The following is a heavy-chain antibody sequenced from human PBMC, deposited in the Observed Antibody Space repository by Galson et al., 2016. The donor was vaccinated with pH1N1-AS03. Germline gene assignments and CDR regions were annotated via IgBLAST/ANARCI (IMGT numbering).Heavy chain of an antibody. CDR2: IYPGDSDT. CDR1: GSSFSSYW. V-gene: IGHV5-51*01. J-gene: IGHJ6*02. D-gene: IGHD3-10*01. CDR3: ARQQFDGMDV. Sequence: QSGAEVTQPGESLKISCKGSGSSFSSYWIVWVRQMPGKGLEWMGIIYPGDSDTTYSPSFQGQVTISADKSISTAYLQWSSLKASDTAIYYCARQQFDGMDVWGQGTTVSVSS.